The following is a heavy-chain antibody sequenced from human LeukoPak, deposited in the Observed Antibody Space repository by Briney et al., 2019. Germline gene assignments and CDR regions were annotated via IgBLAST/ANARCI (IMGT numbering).Heavy chain of an antibody. CDR2: IYYSGST. Sequence: KPSETLSLTCTVSGGSISSYYWSWIRQPPGKGLEWIGYIYYSGSTNYNPSLKSRVTISVDTSKNQFSLKLSSVTAADTAVYYCARDLDPYDYGGNTCVYWGQGTLVTVSS. CDR1: GGSISSYY. CDR3: ARDLDPYDYGGNTCVY. J-gene: IGHJ4*02. D-gene: IGHD4-23*01. V-gene: IGHV4-59*01.